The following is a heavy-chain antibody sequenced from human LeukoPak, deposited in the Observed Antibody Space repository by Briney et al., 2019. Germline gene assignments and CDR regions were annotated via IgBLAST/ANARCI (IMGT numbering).Heavy chain of an antibody. D-gene: IGHD6-19*01. Sequence: GGSLRLSCAAYGFTFGIYNMNWVRQAPGKGLEWISYISSDSSTRYYADSVKGRFTISRDNAQNSLYLQMNSLRAEDTAIYYCARGRGGWYSDNWGQGTLVTVSS. CDR2: ISSDSSTR. CDR3: ARGRGGWYSDN. J-gene: IGHJ4*02. V-gene: IGHV3-48*04. CDR1: GFTFGIYN.